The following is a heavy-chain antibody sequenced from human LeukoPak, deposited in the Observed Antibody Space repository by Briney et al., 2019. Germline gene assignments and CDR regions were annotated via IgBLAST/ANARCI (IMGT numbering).Heavy chain of an antibody. CDR1: GYTFTSYG. D-gene: IGHD3-22*01. CDR3: ATYQYYSSAYFFDY. J-gene: IGHJ4*02. CDR2: ISAYNGNT. V-gene: IGHV1-18*01. Sequence: GASVKVSCKASGYTFTSYGISWVRQAPGQGLEWMGWISAYNGNTNYAQKLQGRVTMTTDTSTSTAYMELSSLRSEDTAVYYCATYQYYSSAYFFDYWGQGTLVTVSS.